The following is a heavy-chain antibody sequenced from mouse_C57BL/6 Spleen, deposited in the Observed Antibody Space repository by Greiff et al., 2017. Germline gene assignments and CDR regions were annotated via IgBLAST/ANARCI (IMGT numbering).Heavy chain of an antibody. CDR1: GYTFTSYW. D-gene: IGHD2-4*01. CDR3: ARGGLRLGYAMDY. J-gene: IGHJ4*01. Sequence: QVQLKQPGAELVKPGASVKLSCKASGYTFTSYWMHWVKQRPGQGLEWIGMIHPNSGSTNYNEKFKSKATLTVDKSSSTAYMQLSSLTSEDSAVYYCARGGLRLGYAMDYWGQGTSVTVSS. CDR2: IHPNSGST. V-gene: IGHV1-64*01.